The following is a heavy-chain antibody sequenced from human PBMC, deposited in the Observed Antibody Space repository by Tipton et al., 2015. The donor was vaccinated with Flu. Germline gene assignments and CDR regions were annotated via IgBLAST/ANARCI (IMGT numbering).Heavy chain of an antibody. J-gene: IGHJ5*02. CDR3: ARRDYSNYVSDPKSCFDP. Sequence: TLSLTCTVTGAFISTDNSYWGWIRQPPGRELEWIGSVHSGGATDYNASLKSRVTISVDRSKNQFSLKVFSVTAADTAVYYCARRDYSNYVSDPKSCFDPWGQGILVTVSS. D-gene: IGHD4-11*01. CDR1: GAFISTDNSY. CDR2: VHSGGAT. V-gene: IGHV4-39*07.